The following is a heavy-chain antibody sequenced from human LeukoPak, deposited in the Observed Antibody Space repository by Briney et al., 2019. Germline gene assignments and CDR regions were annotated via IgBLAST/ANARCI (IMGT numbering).Heavy chain of an antibody. CDR1: GGSISSSSYY. CDR2: IYYSGST. CDR3: ARHGLAAADIYGMDV. J-gene: IGHJ6*02. V-gene: IGHV4-39*01. D-gene: IGHD6-25*01. Sequence: SETLSLTCTVSGGSISSSSYYWGWIRQPPGKGLEWIGSIYYSGSTYYNPSLKSRVTISVDTSKNQFSLKLSSVTAADTAVYYCARHGLAAADIYGMDVWGQGTTVTVS.